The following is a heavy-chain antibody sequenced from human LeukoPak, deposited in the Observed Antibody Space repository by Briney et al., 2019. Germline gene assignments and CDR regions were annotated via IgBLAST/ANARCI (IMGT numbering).Heavy chain of an antibody. D-gene: IGHD6-19*01. CDR3: AREAVAGSYGGGHFDY. CDR2: IIPILGIA. CDR1: GGTFSSYA. Sequence: GASVKVSCKASGGTFSSYAISWVRQAPGQGLEWMGRIIPILGIANYAQKFQGRVTMTRDASISTAYMELSRLRSDDTAVYYCAREAVAGSYGGGHFDYWGQGTLVTVSS. J-gene: IGHJ4*02. V-gene: IGHV1-69*04.